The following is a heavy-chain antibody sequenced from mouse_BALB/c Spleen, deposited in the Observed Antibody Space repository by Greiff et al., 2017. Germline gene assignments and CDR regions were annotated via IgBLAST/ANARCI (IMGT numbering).Heavy chain of an antibody. D-gene: IGHD1-1*02. CDR3: TRDRDYDAMDY. CDR2: ISSGGSYT. J-gene: IGHJ4*01. CDR1: GFTFSSYT. Sequence: EVKLVESGGGLVKPGGSLKLSCAASGFTFSSYTMSWVRQTPEKRLEWVATISSGGSYTYYPDSVKGRFTISRDNAKNTLYLQMSSLKSEDTAMYYCTRDRDYDAMDYWGQGTSVTVSS. V-gene: IGHV5-6-4*01.